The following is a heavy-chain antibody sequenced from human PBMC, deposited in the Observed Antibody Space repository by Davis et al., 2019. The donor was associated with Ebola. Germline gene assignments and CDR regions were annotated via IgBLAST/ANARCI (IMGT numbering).Heavy chain of an antibody. CDR3: ASYPKYGNSWVSFDY. CDR1: GGSISSTNYY. CDR2: MYYSGIT. Sequence: PSETLSLTCSVSGGSISSTNYYWGWFRQSPGKGLEWIGNMYYSGITYFNPSLKSRVTLSVDTSKNQFSLKLRSVTAADTAMYYCASYPKYGNSWVSFDYWGPGTLVTVSS. J-gene: IGHJ4*02. D-gene: IGHD5-24*01. V-gene: IGHV4-39*01.